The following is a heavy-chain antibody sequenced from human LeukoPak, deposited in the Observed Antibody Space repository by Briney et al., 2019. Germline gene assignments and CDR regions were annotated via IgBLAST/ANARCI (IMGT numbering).Heavy chain of an antibody. CDR2: ISGSGSGT. V-gene: IGHV3-23*01. J-gene: IGHJ2*01. Sequence: GGSLRLSCAASGFTFSSYAMSWVRQAPGKGLEWVSAISGSGSGTYYAASLKGRFTISRDNSKNTLFLQMNSLRAEDTAVYYCAKEIWYFDLWGRGTLVTVSS. CDR1: GFTFSSYA. CDR3: AKEIWYFDL.